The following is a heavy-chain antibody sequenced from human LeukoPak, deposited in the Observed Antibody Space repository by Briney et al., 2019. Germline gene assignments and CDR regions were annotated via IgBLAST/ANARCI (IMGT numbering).Heavy chain of an antibody. V-gene: IGHV3-30*18. J-gene: IGHJ6*04. CDR3: AKDGGNYYDTAGNHLMRSYMDV. CDR2: ISHDAKST. D-gene: IGHD3-22*01. Sequence: GGSLRLSCAASGFTFSSYWMHWVRQVPGKGLEWGTVISHDAKSTYHVDSVKGRFTISRDNSKNTLYLQMNSLRAEDTAVYYCAKDGGNYYDTAGNHLMRSYMDVWGKGTTVTVSS. CDR1: GFTFSSYW.